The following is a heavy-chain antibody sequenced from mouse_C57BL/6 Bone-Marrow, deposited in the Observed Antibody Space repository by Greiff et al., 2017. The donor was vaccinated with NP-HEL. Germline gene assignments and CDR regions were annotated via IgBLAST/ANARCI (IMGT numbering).Heavy chain of an antibody. Sequence: QVQLQQSGAELVRPGTSVKMSCKASGYTFTNYWIGWAKQRPGHGLEWIGDIYPGGGYTNYNEKFKGKATLTADKSSSTAYMQFSSLTSEDSAIYYCARWGVWDGYAMDYWGQGTSVTVSS. J-gene: IGHJ4*01. CDR1: GYTFTNYW. D-gene: IGHD4-1*01. CDR3: ARWGVWDGYAMDY. V-gene: IGHV1-63*01. CDR2: IYPGGGYT.